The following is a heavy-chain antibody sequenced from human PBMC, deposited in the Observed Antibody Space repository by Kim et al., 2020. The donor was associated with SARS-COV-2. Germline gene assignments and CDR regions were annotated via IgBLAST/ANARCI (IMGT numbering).Heavy chain of an antibody. CDR2: IYYSGST. J-gene: IGHJ5*02. CDR3: ARVTMSKNWYSSTGNWFDP. Sequence: SEILSLTCTVSGGSISSYYWSWIRQPPGKGLEWIGYIYYSGSTNYNPSLKSRVTISVDTSKNQFSLKLSSVTAADTAVYYCARVTMSKNWYSSTGNWFDPWGQGTLVTVSS. D-gene: IGHD3-10*02. CDR1: GGSISSYY. V-gene: IGHV4-59*01.